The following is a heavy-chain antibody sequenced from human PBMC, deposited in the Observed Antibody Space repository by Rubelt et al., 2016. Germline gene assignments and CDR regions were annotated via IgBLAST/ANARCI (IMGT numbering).Heavy chain of an antibody. Sequence: CKASGYTFTGYYMHWVRQAPGQGLEWMGRINPNSGGTNYAQKFQGRVTMTGDTSISTAYMELSRLRSDDTAVYYCARDLFPPKRYSSSIKWGQGTLVTVSS. J-gene: IGHJ4*02. CDR1: GYTFTGYY. D-gene: IGHD6-6*01. V-gene: IGHV1-2*06. CDR2: INPNSGGT. CDR3: ARDLFPPKRYSSSIK.